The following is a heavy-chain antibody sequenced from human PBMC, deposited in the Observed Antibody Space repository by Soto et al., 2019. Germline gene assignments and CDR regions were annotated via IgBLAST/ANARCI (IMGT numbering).Heavy chain of an antibody. J-gene: IGHJ4*02. V-gene: IGHV3-30*18. D-gene: IGHD5-18*01. CDR3: AKGGAPRGYSYGLDY. CDR2: ISYDGSNK. CDR1: GFTFNNYG. Sequence: QVQLVESGGGVVQPGRSLRLSCAASGFTFNNYGMHWVRQAPGKGLEWVALISYDGSNKYYADSVKGRFTISRDNYKKTLYLQMNTLRAEDTAVYYCAKGGAPRGYSYGLDYWGQGTLVTVSS.